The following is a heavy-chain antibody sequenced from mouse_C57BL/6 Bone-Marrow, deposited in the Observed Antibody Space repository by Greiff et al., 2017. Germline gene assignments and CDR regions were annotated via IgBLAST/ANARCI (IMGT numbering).Heavy chain of an antibody. D-gene: IGHD5-1*01. CDR2: FHPCNGDT. CDR3: ARSSTFLYYFDD. V-gene: IGHV1-47*01. Sequence: VKLQQSGAELVKPGASVKMSCKASGYTFTTYPIEWMKQNHGKSLEWIGNFHPCNGDTKYNEKFKGKATLTVEKSSNTVYLELSRLTSDDAAVYYCARSSTFLYYFDDWGKGTTLTVSS. CDR1: GYTFTTYP. J-gene: IGHJ2*01.